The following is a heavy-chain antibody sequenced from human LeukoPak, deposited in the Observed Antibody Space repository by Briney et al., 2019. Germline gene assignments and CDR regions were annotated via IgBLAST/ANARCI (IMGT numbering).Heavy chain of an antibody. CDR1: GFTFSSYA. CDR2: ISWNSGSI. Sequence: SLRLSCAASGFTFSSYAMHWVRQAPGKGLEWVSGISWNSGSIGYADSVKGRFTISRDNAKNSLYLQMNSLRAEDTALYYCVSLSYSYGYGDDYWGQGTLVTVSS. V-gene: IGHV3-9*01. CDR3: VSLSYSYGYGDDY. J-gene: IGHJ4*02. D-gene: IGHD5-18*01.